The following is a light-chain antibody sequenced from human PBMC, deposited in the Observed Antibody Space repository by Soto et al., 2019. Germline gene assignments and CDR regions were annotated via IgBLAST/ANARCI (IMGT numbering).Light chain of an antibody. V-gene: IGLV3-21*02. J-gene: IGLJ3*02. CDR3: LVCDSRGDRGV. Sequence: SYELTQAPSLSVAPGQTATITCREDNIGLKSVHWFQQRPGHVPVLVVYDDSDRPLGIPQRFSGSNSANTATLTISRVEAGDEADYYCLVCDSRGDRGVFGGGTKLTVL. CDR1: NIGLKS. CDR2: DDS.